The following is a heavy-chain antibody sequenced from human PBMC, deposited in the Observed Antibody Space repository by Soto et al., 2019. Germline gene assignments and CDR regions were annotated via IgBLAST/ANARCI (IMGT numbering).Heavy chain of an antibody. V-gene: IGHV4-39*07. CDR1: GDSIRSSSHY. D-gene: IGHD6-13*01. CDR3: ATSNKDYSISLWSD. CDR2: FYYSGSP. J-gene: IGHJ4*02. Sequence: PSETLSLTCTVSGDSIRSSSHYWAWNRQPPGKGLEWIGGFYYSGSPYYNPSLKSRVTISVDTSKNQFSLKLSSVTAADTAVYYCATSNKDYSISLWSDWGQGTLVTVPQ.